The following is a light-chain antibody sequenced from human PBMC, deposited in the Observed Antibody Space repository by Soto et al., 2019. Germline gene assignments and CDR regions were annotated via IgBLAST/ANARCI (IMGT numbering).Light chain of an antibody. CDR2: ATS. CDR1: RSVGNNY. J-gene: IGKJ3*01. CDR3: QQCDSSPFT. V-gene: IGKV3-20*01. Sequence: ENVLTQSPGTLSLSPGERATLSCRASRSVGNNYLAWYQQKPGQAPRLLIYATSNTAPGIPDRFSGSGSGIDFTLTISRLEPEDSAVYYCQQCDSSPFTFGPGTKVEI.